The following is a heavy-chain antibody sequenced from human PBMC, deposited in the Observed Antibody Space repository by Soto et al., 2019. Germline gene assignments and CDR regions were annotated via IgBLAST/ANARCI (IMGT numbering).Heavy chain of an antibody. CDR2: INPSGGST. CDR3: ARGRKRITIFYGMDV. D-gene: IGHD3-3*01. CDR1: GYTFTSYY. J-gene: IGHJ6*02. V-gene: IGHV1-46*01. Sequence: ASVKVSCKASGYTFTSYYMHWVRQAPGQGLEWMGIINPSGGSTSYAQKFQGRVTMTRDTSTSTVYMELSSLRSEDTAVYYCARGRKRITIFYGMDVWGQGTTGTGSS.